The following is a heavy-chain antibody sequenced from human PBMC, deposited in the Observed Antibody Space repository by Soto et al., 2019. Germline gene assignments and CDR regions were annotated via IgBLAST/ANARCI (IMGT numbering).Heavy chain of an antibody. Sequence: SETLSLTCTVSGGSISSYYWSWIRQSAGKGLEWIGRIYNGGNTQYNPSPKSRVTMSADTSKNQFSLRLNSVTAADTAVYYCARDGSDSYGLDVWGQGTTVTVSS. CDR2: IYNGGNT. V-gene: IGHV4-4*07. CDR1: GGSISSYY. J-gene: IGHJ6*02. CDR3: ARDGSDSYGLDV. D-gene: IGHD3-10*01.